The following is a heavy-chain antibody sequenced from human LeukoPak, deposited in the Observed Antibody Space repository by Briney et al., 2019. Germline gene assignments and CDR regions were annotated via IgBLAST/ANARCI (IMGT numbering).Heavy chain of an antibody. V-gene: IGHV4-59*01. Sequence: SETLSLTCTVSGGSISSYYWSWIRQPPGKGLEWIGNIYYSGSTNYNPSLKSRVTISVDTSKNQFSLKLSSVTAADTAVYYCARDRYDSSGYYRILDYWGQGTLVTVSS. CDR2: IYYSGST. D-gene: IGHD3-22*01. J-gene: IGHJ4*02. CDR3: ARDRYDSSGYYRILDY. CDR1: GGSISSYY.